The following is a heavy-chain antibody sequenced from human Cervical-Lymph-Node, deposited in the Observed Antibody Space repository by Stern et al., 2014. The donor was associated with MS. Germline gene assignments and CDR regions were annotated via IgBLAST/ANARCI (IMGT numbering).Heavy chain of an antibody. CDR1: GFIFNDYY. J-gene: IGHJ4*02. CDR2: ISSRGSVT. D-gene: IGHD2-15*01. CDR3: ARSSGGNSQFDY. Sequence: VQLAESGGGLVKPGGSLRLSCAASGFIFNDYYMSWIRQAPGKGLEWVAYISSRGSVTSYADSVKGRFTISRDNAKKSLYLRMNSLRADDTAIFYCARSSGGNSQFDYWGQGTLVTVSS. V-gene: IGHV3-11*01.